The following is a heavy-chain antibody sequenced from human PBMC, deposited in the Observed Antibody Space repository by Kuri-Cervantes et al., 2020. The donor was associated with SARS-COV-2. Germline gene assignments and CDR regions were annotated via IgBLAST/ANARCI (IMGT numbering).Heavy chain of an antibody. V-gene: IGHV4-34*01. Sequence: SETLSLTCAVYGGSFSGYYWSWIRQPPGKGLEWIGEINHSGSTNYNPSLKSRVTISVDTSKNQFSLKLSSVTAADTAVYYCARGRIAAAGKTFTYWGQGTLVTVSS. D-gene: IGHD6-13*01. CDR1: GGSFSGYY. CDR2: INHSGST. J-gene: IGHJ4*02. CDR3: ARGRIAAAGKTFTY.